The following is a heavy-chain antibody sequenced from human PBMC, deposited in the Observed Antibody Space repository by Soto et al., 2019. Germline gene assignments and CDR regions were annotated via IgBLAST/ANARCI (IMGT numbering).Heavy chain of an antibody. Sequence: EVQLVESGGGLVKPGGSLRLSCAASGFTFSNAWMSWVRQAPGKGLEWVGRIKSKTDGGTTDYAAPVKGRFTISRDDSKNTLYLQMNSLKTEDTAVYYCTTDSGYCTNGVCYPDAFDIWGQGTMVTVSS. D-gene: IGHD2-8*01. CDR2: IKSKTDGGTT. CDR3: TTDSGYCTNGVCYPDAFDI. J-gene: IGHJ3*02. CDR1: GFTFSNAW. V-gene: IGHV3-15*01.